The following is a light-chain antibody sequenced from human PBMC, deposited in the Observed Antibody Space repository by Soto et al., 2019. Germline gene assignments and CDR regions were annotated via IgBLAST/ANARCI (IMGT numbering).Light chain of an antibody. CDR2: DAS. V-gene: IGKV3-20*01. CDR3: QQYGSSAIT. Sequence: EIVLTQSPDTLSLSPGARATLSCRASQSVSGYLGWYQQKPGQAPRLLIYDASNRAYGVPARFSGSGSGTDFTLTISRLEPEDFAVYYCQQYGSSAITFGQGTRLDIK. CDR1: QSVSGY. J-gene: IGKJ5*01.